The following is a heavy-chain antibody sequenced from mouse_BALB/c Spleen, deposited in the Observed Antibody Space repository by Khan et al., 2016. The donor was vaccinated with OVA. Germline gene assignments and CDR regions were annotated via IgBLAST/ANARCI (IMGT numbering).Heavy chain of an antibody. V-gene: IGHV9-3-1*01. CDR3: ASGGYWYFDV. D-gene: IGHD1-1*02. J-gene: IGHJ1*01. CDR1: GYTFTNYG. CDR2: INTYTGEP. Sequence: QIQLVQSGPELKKPGETVKISCKASGYTFTNYGMNWVKQAPGKGLKWMGWINTYTGEPTYADDFKGRFAFSLETSASPAYLQINNLKNEDTARXFCASGGYWYFDVWGAGTTVTVSS.